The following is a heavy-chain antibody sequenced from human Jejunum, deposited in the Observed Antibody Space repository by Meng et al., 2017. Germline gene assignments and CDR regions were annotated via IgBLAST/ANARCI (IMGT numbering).Heavy chain of an antibody. CDR1: GFTFSSHW. J-gene: IGHJ1*01. D-gene: IGHD3-16*01. CDR3: ASDRITD. Sequence: VQLVESGGGLVQPWGSLRLACAASGFTFSSHWMHWVRQAPGKGLVWLSRVSTDGTITNYADSVKGRFTISRDNAKDTVFLEMNSLRVEDTAVYYCASDRITDWGQGTLVTVSS. CDR2: VSTDGTIT. V-gene: IGHV3-74*01.